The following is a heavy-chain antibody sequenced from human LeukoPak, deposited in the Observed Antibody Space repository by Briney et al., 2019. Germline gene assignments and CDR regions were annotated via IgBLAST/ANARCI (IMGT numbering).Heavy chain of an antibody. CDR2: IRYDGSNK. V-gene: IGHV3-30*02. CDR3: ARGGGDYQYMDV. Sequence: PGGSLRLSCAASGFTFSSYGMHWVRQAPGKGLEWVAFIRYDGSNKYYADSVKGRFTISRDNAKKSLYLQMNSLRAEDTAVYYCARGGGDYQYMDVWGKGTTVTVSS. CDR1: GFTFSSYG. D-gene: IGHD1-26*01. J-gene: IGHJ6*03.